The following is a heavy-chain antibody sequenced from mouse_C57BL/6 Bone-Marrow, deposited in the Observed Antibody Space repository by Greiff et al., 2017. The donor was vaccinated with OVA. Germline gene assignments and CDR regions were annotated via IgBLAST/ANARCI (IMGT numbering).Heavy chain of an antibody. CDR3: ARGSSYGY. Sequence: QVTLKVSGPGILQPSQTLSLTCSFSGFSLSTFGMGVGWIRQPSGKGLEWLAPIWWDDDKYYNPALKSRLTISKATSKNQVFLKIANVDTADTATYYCARGSSYGYWGQGTTLTVSA. CDR2: IWWDDDK. D-gene: IGHD1-1*01. V-gene: IGHV8-8*01. J-gene: IGHJ2*01. CDR1: GFSLSTFGMG.